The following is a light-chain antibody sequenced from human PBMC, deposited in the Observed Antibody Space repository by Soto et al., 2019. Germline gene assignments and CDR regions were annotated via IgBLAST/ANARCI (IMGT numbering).Light chain of an antibody. CDR3: QQYGSSPRT. CDR1: QSISVW. V-gene: IGKV1-5*03. CDR2: KAS. Sequence: DIKMYQSPSTLSASVGDRVTITCRASQSISVWLAWYQQKAGKAPNLLIYKASRLESGVPSRFSGSGSGTDFTLTISRLEPEDFAVYYCQQYGSSPRTFGQGTKVAI. J-gene: IGKJ1*01.